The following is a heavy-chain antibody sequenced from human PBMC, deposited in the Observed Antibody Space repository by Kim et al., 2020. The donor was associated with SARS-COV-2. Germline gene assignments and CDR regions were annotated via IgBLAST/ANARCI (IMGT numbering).Heavy chain of an antibody. CDR2: IYHRGGT. CDR1: GGSISSNNW. J-gene: IGHJ4*02. Sequence: SETLSLTCAISGGSISSNNWWTWVRQPPGKGLEWIGEIYHRGGTNYNPSLKSRVTISVDKSKNCFSLKLSSVTAADTAVYYCAIGRESRYGVFEYWGQGT. CDR3: AIGRESRYGVFEY. D-gene: IGHD5-18*01. V-gene: IGHV4-4*02.